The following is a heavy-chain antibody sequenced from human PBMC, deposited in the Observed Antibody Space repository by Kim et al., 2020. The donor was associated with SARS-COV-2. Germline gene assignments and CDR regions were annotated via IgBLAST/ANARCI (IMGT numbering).Heavy chain of an antibody. V-gene: IGHV3-23*01. CDR1: GFTFSSYA. J-gene: IGHJ4*02. D-gene: IGHD6-13*01. Sequence: GGSLRLSCAASGFTFSSYAMTWVRQTPGEGLEWVSSISGSGGSTYYADSVQGRFTISRDNSKDTLFLQMNSLRAEDTAIYYCAKEWLATAGYYFEHWGQGSLVTVSS. CDR2: ISGSGGST. CDR3: AKEWLATAGYYFEH.